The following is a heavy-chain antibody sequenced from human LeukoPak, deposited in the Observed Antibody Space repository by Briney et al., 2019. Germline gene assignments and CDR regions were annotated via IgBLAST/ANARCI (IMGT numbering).Heavy chain of an antibody. J-gene: IGHJ3*02. D-gene: IGHD3-3*01. CDR3: AKVSPAYCDFFDAFDI. Sequence: GGSLRLSCAASGFTFSSYAMSWVRQAPGKGLEWVSAISGSGGSTYYADSVKGRFTISRDNSKNTLYLQMNSLRAEDTAVYYCAKVSPAYCDFFDAFDIWGQGTMVTVSS. V-gene: IGHV3-23*01. CDR2: ISGSGGST. CDR1: GFTFSSYA.